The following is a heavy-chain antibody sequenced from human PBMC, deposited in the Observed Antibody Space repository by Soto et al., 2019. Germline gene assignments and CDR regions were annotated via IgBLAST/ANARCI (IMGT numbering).Heavy chain of an antibody. J-gene: IGHJ3*02. Sequence: SETLSLTCTVSGGSISSYSWSWIRQPPGKGLEWIGYIYYSGSTNYKPSLKSRVTISVDTSKNQFSLKLSSVSAADTAVYYCARHTQACSSTSCYFDAFDIWGQGTMVTVSS. D-gene: IGHD2-2*01. CDR1: GGSISSYS. CDR2: IYYSGST. CDR3: ARHTQACSSTSCYFDAFDI. V-gene: IGHV4-59*08.